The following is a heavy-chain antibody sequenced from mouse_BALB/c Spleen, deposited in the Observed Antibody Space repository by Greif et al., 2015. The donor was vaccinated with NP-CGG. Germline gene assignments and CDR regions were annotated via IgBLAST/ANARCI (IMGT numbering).Heavy chain of an antibody. V-gene: IGHV1-69*02. CDR1: GYTFTSYW. Sequence: VQLQQSGAELVRPGASVKLSCKASGYTFTSYWINGVKQRPGQGLEWIGNIYPSDSYTNYNQKFKDKATLTVDKSSSTAYMQLSSPTSEDSAVYYCTRSEGSYYFDYWGQGTTLTVSS. J-gene: IGHJ2*01. CDR2: IYPSDSYT. D-gene: IGHD1-1*02. CDR3: TRSEGSYYFDY.